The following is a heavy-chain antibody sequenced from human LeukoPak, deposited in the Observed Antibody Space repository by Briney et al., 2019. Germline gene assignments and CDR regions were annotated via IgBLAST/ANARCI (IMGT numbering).Heavy chain of an antibody. D-gene: IGHD5-12*01. CDR3: ARDTFGQDIVATTTDY. CDR2: INHSGSS. CDR1: GESFSGYY. Sequence: PSETLSLTCAVYGESFSGYYWTWIRQTSGKGLEWIGEINHSGSSKYNPSLKTRVIISVDTSKNQFSLKLSSVTAADTAVYYCARDTFGQDIVATTTDYWGQGTLVTVSS. V-gene: IGHV4-34*01. J-gene: IGHJ4*02.